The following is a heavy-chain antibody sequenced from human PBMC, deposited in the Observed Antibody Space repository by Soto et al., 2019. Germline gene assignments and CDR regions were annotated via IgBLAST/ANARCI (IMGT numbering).Heavy chain of an antibody. D-gene: IGHD3-22*01. V-gene: IGHV3-7*01. Sequence: GGSLRLSCAASGFTFSTYWMSWVRQAPGKGLEWVANIKEDGSEKYYVDSVEGRFTISRDNAKNSLYLQMTSLRAEDTALYYCARGWGYFDSSGFPYLYAMDVWGQGTPVTVS. CDR3: ARGWGYFDSSGFPYLYAMDV. J-gene: IGHJ6*02. CDR1: GFTFSTYW. CDR2: IKEDGSEK.